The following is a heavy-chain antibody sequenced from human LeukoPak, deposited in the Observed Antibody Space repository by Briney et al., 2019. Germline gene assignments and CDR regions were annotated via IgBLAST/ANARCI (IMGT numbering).Heavy chain of an antibody. V-gene: IGHV1-18*01. Sequence: ASMKVSCKASGYTFTSCGIAWVRQAPGQGLEWMGWISAYNGNTNYAQNFQGRVTMTTDTSTSTAYMELRSLRSDDTAVYYCARDHSGSPAAFDIWGQGTTVTVSS. CDR3: ARDHSGSPAAFDI. CDR2: ISAYNGNT. J-gene: IGHJ3*02. CDR1: GYTFTSCG. D-gene: IGHD6-13*01.